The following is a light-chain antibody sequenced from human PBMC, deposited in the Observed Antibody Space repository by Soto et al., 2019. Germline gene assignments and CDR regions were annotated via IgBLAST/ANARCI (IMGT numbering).Light chain of an antibody. CDR2: KAS. CDR1: QSIDSW. CDR3: QQSNTYST. V-gene: IGKV1-5*03. Sequence: DILMTQSPSTLSASVGDRVTLTCRASQSIDSWLAWYQQKPGKAPKLLIYKASSLESGVPSRFRGSGSGTEFTLAISSLQLDDSATYYCQQSNTYSTVGGGTKVEI. J-gene: IGKJ4*01.